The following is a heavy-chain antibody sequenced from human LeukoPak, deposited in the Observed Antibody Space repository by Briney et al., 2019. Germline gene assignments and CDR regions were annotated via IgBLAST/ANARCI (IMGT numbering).Heavy chain of an antibody. Sequence: ASVKVSCKASGYTFTGYYMHWVRQAPGQGLEWMGWINPNSGGTSYAQKFQGRVTMTRDTSISTAYMELSRLRSDDTAVYYCARDGYSGYGEIDYWGQGTLVTVSS. CDR1: GYTFTGYY. CDR2: INPNSGGT. V-gene: IGHV1-2*02. D-gene: IGHD5-12*01. CDR3: ARDGYSGYGEIDY. J-gene: IGHJ4*02.